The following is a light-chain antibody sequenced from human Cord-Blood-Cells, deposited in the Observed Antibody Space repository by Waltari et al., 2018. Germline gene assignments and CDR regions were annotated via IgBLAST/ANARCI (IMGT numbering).Light chain of an antibody. V-gene: IGKV3-20*01. J-gene: IGKJ5*01. CDR3: QQYGSSPT. CDR2: GVS. CDR1: QSVSSSY. Sequence: EIVLTQSPGTLSLSPGERATLSCRASQSVSSSYLAWYQQKPGQAPRLLIYGVSSRATGIPDRFSGSGYGTDFTLTISRLEPEDFAVYYCQQYGSSPTFGQGTRLEIK.